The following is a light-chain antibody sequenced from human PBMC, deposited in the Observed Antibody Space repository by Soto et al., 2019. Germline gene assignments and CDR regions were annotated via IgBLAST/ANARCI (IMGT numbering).Light chain of an antibody. CDR3: SSCTSSLVV. CDR2: EVS. J-gene: IGLJ2*01. CDR1: SSDVGGYNY. V-gene: IGLV2-14*01. Sequence: QSALTQPASVSGSPGQSITISCTGSSSDVGGYNYVSWYQQHPGKAPKLMIYEVSDRPAGVSNRFSGSKSGNTASLTISGLQAEDEAQYFCSSCTSSLVVFGGGTKLTVL.